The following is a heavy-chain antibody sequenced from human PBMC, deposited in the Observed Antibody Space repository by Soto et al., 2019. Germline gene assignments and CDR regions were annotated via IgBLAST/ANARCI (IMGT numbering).Heavy chain of an antibody. CDR2: IYHSGST. Sequence: QVQLQQSGPGLVKPSGTLSLMCTVSGASISRYYWSWIRQTPGKGLEWIGYIYHSGSTNYNPSLKNRLTISVDTSKNHFFLNLTSVTAADTAVYYCARYHLLFRTFDIWGQGTMVTVSS. CDR3: ARYHLLFRTFDI. CDR1: GASISRYY. D-gene: IGHD2-2*01. J-gene: IGHJ3*02. V-gene: IGHV4-59*08.